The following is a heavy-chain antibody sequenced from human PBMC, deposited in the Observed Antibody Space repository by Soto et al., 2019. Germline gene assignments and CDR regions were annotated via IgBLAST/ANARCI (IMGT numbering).Heavy chain of an antibody. D-gene: IGHD2-8*01. CDR2: ISGSGGST. J-gene: IGHJ6*03. Sequence: PGGSLRLSCAASGFTFSSYAMSWVRQAPGKGLEWVSAISGSGGSTYYADSVKGRFTISRDNSKNTLYLQMNSLRAEDTAVYYCAKDHDPMVSSNYMDVWCKGTTVTVSS. V-gene: IGHV3-23*01. CDR1: GFTFSSYA. CDR3: AKDHDPMVSSNYMDV.